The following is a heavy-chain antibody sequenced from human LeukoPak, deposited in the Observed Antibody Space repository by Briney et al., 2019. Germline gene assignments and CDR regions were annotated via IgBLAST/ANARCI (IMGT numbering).Heavy chain of an antibody. CDR2: IYYSGST. CDR1: GGSIGSSSYY. J-gene: IGHJ4*02. V-gene: IGHV4-39*01. CDR3: ARHGRYSNYGGFDY. Sequence: SETLSLTCTVSGGSIGSSSYYWGWIRQPPGKGLEWIGSIYYSGSTYYNPSLKSRVTISVDTSKNQFSLKLSSVTAADTAVYYCARHGRYSNYGGFDYWGQGTLVTVSS. D-gene: IGHD4-11*01.